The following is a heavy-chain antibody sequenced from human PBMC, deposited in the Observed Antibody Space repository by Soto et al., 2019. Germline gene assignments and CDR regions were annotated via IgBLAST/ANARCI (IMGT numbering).Heavy chain of an antibody. CDR3: ARAGNTASIAAAGPFDY. CDR1: GGTFSSYA. V-gene: IGHV1-69*13. D-gene: IGHD6-13*01. Sequence: SVKVSCKASGGTFSSYAISWVRQAPGQGLEWMGGIIPIFGTANYAQKFQGRVTITADESTSTAYMELSSLRSEDTAVYYCARAGNTASIAAAGPFDYWGQGTLVTVSS. J-gene: IGHJ4*02. CDR2: IIPIFGTA.